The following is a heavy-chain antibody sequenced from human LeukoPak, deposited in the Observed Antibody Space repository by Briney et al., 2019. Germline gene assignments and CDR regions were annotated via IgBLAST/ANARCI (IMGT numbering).Heavy chain of an antibody. D-gene: IGHD3-9*01. CDR2: TSYSGST. CDR3: GRRTSYDTLTGYTYWYFDL. CDR1: GGSISSYY. J-gene: IGHJ2*01. V-gene: IGHV4-59*01. Sequence: SETLSLTCTVSGGSISSYYWSWIRQPPGRGLEWIGYTSYSGSTDYNPSLRSRVTLSVDTSKNQLSLKLSSVTAADTAVYYCGRRTSYDTLTGYTYWYFDLWSRGTLVTVSS.